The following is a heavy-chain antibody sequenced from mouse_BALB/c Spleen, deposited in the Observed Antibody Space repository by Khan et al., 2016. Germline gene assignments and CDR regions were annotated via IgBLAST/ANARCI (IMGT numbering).Heavy chain of an antibody. D-gene: IGHD1-2*01. Sequence: QLEESGGGLVQPGGSMKLSCVASGFTFSNYWMNWVRQSPEKGLEWVAEIRLKSNNYATHYAESVKGKFTISRDDSKNSVYLQMNNLRAEDTGIYYCTKAHYSFAYWGQGTLVTVSA. V-gene: IGHV6-6*02. CDR3: TKAHYSFAY. J-gene: IGHJ3*01. CDR1: GFTFSNYW. CDR2: IRLKSNNYAT.